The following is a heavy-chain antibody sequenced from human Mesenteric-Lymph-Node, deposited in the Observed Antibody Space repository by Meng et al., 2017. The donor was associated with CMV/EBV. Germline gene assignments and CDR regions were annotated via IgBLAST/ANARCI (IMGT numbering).Heavy chain of an antibody. CDR1: GTTLNSYT. CDR2: SIPILDNA. D-gene: IGHD2-21*01. Sequence: YKASGTTLNSYTISWVREARGQGLKWKGRSIPILDNASYEHRFQDRITFTVDKATTTAYMELSSLRSEDTAMYYCVIVMPNTDFDHWGQGTLVTVSS. J-gene: IGHJ4*02. CDR3: VIVMPNTDFDH. V-gene: IGHV1-69*02.